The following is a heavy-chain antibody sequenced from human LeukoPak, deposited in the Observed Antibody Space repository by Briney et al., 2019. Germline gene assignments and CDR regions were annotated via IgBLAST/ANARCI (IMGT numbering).Heavy chain of an antibody. CDR1: GFTFSSYA. J-gene: IGHJ4*02. CDR3: AKKLIVVVVAATSTGFDY. CDR2: ISGSGGST. D-gene: IGHD2-15*01. Sequence: GSLRLSCAASGFTFSSYAMSWVRQAPGKGLEWVSAISGSGGSTYYADSVKGRFTISRDNSKNTLYLQMNSLRAEDTAVYYCAKKLIVVVVAATSTGFDYWGQGTLVTVSS. V-gene: IGHV3-23*01.